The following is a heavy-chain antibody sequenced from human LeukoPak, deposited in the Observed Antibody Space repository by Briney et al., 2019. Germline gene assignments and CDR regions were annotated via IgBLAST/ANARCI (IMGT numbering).Heavy chain of an antibody. J-gene: IGHJ6*04. V-gene: IGHV4-34*01. CDR3: ARMDYGPYYYYGMDV. D-gene: IGHD4-17*01. CDR1: GGSFSGYY. CDR2: INHSGST. Sequence: SETLSLTCAVYGGSFSGYYWSWIRQPPGKGLEWIGEINHSGSTNYNPSLKSRVTISVDTSKNQFPLKLSSVTAADTAVYYCARMDYGPYYYYGMDVWGKGTTVTVSS.